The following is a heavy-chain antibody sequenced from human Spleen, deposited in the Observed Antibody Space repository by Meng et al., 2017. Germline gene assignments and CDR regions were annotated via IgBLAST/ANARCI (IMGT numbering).Heavy chain of an antibody. V-gene: IGHV4-34*01. CDR1: GGSFSGYY. J-gene: IGHJ5*02. CDR2: INHSGST. CDR3: ARVCPVDSSSPSPGWFDP. D-gene: IGHD6-13*01. Sequence: QVQLQQWGAGLLKPSEPLSLTCAVYGGSFSGYYWSWIRQPPGKGLEWIGEINHSGSTNYNPSLKSRVTISVDTSKNQFSLKLSSVTAADTAVYYCARVCPVDSSSPSPGWFDPWGQGTLVTASS.